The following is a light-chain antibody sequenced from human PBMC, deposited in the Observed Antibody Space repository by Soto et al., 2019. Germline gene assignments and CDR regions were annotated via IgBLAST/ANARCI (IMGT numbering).Light chain of an antibody. Sequence: QSVLTQPPSVSAAPGQKVTISCSGSSSNIGNHHVSWYQQLPGTAPKLLIYENNKRPSGIPDRFSGSKSGTSATLGITGRQTGDEADYYCGAWDYSQSAVLFGGGNKVTVL. J-gene: IGLJ2*01. CDR2: ENN. CDR3: GAWDYSQSAVL. CDR1: SSNIGNHH. V-gene: IGLV1-51*02.